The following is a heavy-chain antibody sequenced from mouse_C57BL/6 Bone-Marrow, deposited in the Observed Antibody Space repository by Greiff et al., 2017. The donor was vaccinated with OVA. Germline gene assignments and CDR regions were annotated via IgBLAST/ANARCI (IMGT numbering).Heavy chain of an antibody. V-gene: IGHV1-81*01. CDR1: GYTFTSYG. J-gene: IGHJ3*01. D-gene: IGHD2-2*01. CDR3: ASRGLRRAWFAY. CDR2: IYPRSGNT. Sequence: QVQLQQSGAELARPGASVKLSCKASGYTFTSYGISWVKQRTGQGLEWIGEIYPRSGNTYYNEKFKGKATLTADKSSSTAYMELRSLTSEDSAVYFGASRGLRRAWFAYWGQGTLVTVSA.